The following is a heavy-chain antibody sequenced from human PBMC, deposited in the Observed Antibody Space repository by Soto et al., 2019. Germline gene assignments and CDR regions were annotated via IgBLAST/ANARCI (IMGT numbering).Heavy chain of an antibody. Sequence: ASVKVSCKASGYTFTSYYMHWVRQAPGQRLEWMGWINAGNGNTKYSQKFQGRVTITRDTSASTAYMELNSLKTEDTAVYYCTRYYYDNSGYPLLGYWGQGTLVTVSS. J-gene: IGHJ4*02. CDR2: INAGNGNT. V-gene: IGHV1-3*01. CDR3: TRYYYDNSGYPLLGY. D-gene: IGHD3-22*01. CDR1: GYTFTSYY.